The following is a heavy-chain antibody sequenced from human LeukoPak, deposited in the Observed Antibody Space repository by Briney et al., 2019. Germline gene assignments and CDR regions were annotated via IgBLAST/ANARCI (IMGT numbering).Heavy chain of an antibody. D-gene: IGHD4-17*01. J-gene: IGHJ4*02. CDR1: GGSISSYY. CDR3: AGGPAVTTNDY. Sequence: PSETPSLTCTVSGGSISSYYWTWIRQTPGKGLEWIGFIHYTGSTNYNPSLKSRVTISVDTSKSQFSLELTSVTAADTAVYYCAGGPAVTTNDYWGQGTLVTVFS. V-gene: IGHV4-59*01. CDR2: IHYTGST.